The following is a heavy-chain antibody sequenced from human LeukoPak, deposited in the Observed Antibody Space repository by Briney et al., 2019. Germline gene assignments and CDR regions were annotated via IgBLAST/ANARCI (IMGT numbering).Heavy chain of an antibody. CDR1: GGSISSGDYS. J-gene: IGHJ5*02. CDR2: IFQSGST. Sequence: SQTLSLTCTVSGGSISSGDYSWSWIRQPPGKGLEWIGYIFQSGSTYYNPSLKSRVTISVDRSKNQFSLKLSSVTAADTAVYYCARVGSDWNDVRYNWFDPWGQGTLVTVSS. CDR3: ARVGSDWNDVRYNWFDP. D-gene: IGHD1-1*01. V-gene: IGHV4-30-2*01.